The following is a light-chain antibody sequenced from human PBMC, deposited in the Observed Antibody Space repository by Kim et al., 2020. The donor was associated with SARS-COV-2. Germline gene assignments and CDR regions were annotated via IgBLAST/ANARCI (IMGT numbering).Light chain of an antibody. J-gene: IGLJ2*01. CDR2: QDS. CDR1: NLGSKS. Sequence: SYELTQPPSVSVAPGKTARITCGGNNLGSKSVRWYQQQPGQAPVLVIYQDSERPSGIPERFSGSNSGSTATLTISRVDAGDEADYYCQVWDNGTVIFGGGTQLTVL. V-gene: IGLV3-21*04. CDR3: QVWDNGTVI.